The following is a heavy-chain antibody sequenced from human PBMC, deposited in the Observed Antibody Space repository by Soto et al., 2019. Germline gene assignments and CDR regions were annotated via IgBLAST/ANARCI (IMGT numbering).Heavy chain of an antibody. D-gene: IGHD3-10*01. CDR2: LSYSEST. V-gene: IGHV4-59*01. J-gene: IGHJ4*02. CDR3: ARDGGTYLTRYFDS. CDR1: GDSISGYS. Sequence: SLTCTVSGDSISGYSLSWIRQPPGKGLEWIGYLSYSESTTSTPSLKSRVTISVDTSKNQFSLELSSVTAADTAVYFCARDGGTYLTRYFDSWGQGALVTVS.